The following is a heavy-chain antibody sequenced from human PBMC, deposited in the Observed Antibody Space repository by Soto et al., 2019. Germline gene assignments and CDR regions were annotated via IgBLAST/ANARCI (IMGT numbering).Heavy chain of an antibody. Sequence: EVQLLESGGGLVQPGGSLRLSCVASGFTFSSYAMSWVRQAPGKGLEWVSAISGGGGGTYYADSVKGRFTISRDNSKNTLFLQMNSLRADDTAVYYCAKRGRSSDWWKLDYWGQGNMVTVSS. J-gene: IGHJ4*02. CDR1: GFTFSSYA. V-gene: IGHV3-23*01. CDR2: ISGGGGGT. CDR3: AKRGRSSDWWKLDY. D-gene: IGHD6-19*01.